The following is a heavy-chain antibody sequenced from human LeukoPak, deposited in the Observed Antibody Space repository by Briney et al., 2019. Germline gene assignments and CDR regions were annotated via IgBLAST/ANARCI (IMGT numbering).Heavy chain of an antibody. D-gene: IGHD2-21*01. CDR1: GFTFSSYA. V-gene: IGHV3-30-3*01. Sequence: GGSLRLSCAASGFTFSSYAMHWVRQAPGKGLEWVAVILYDGSNKYYADSVKGRFTISRDNSKNTLYLQMNSLRAEDTAVYYCAREDSVDYYYGMDVWGQGTTVTVSS. CDR2: ILYDGSNK. CDR3: AREDSVDYYYGMDV. J-gene: IGHJ6*02.